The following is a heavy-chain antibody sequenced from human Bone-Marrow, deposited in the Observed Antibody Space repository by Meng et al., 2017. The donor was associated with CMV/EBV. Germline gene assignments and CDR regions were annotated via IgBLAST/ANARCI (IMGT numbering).Heavy chain of an antibody. V-gene: IGHV1-2*02. Sequence: ASVKVSCKASGYTFTDYYMHWVRQAPGQGLEWMGWISPNSGGTNYAQKFEGRVTMTRDTSISTTYMELSRLRSDDTAVYYCARVFRVYYGMDVWGQGTTVTVSS. D-gene: IGHD1-14*01. CDR2: ISPNSGGT. CDR1: GYTFTDYY. J-gene: IGHJ6*02. CDR3: ARVFRVYYGMDV.